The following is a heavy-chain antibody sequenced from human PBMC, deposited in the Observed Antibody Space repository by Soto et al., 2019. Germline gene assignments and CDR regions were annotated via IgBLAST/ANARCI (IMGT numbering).Heavy chain of an antibody. V-gene: IGHV4-39*01. J-gene: IGHJ5*02. D-gene: IGHD3-10*01. CDR1: GGSISSSSYY. CDR2: IYYSGST. CDR3: ARQSLKITMVRGVSLNWFDP. Sequence: SETLSLTCTVSGGSISSSSYYWGWIRQPPGKGLEWIGSIYYSGSTYYNPSLKSRVTISVDTSKNQFSLKLSSVTAADTAVYYCARQSLKITMVRGVSLNWFDPWGQGTLVTVS.